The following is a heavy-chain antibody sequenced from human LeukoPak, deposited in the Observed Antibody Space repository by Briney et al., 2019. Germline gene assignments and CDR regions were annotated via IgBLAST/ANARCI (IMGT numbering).Heavy chain of an antibody. V-gene: IGHV3-7*01. CDR1: GFTFSSYW. Sequence: GGSLRLSCAASGFTFSSYWMSWVRQAPGKGLEWVANIKQDGSEKYYVDSVKGRFTISRDNAKNSLYLQMNSLRAEDTAIYYCVRESGVWSGLGIGRPLDVWGKGTAVTVSS. J-gene: IGHJ6*04. D-gene: IGHD3-3*01. CDR3: VRESGVWSGLGIGRPLDV. CDR2: IKQDGSEK.